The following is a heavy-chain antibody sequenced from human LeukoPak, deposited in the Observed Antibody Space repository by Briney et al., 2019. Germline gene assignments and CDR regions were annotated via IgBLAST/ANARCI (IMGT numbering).Heavy chain of an antibody. CDR2: INPNSGGT. D-gene: IGHD4-23*01. Sequence: GASVKVSCKASGYTFTGYYMRWVRQAPGQGLEWMGWINPNSGGTNYAQKFQGRVTMTRDTSITTAYMELSRLSSDDTAVYYCARHPGKVTNDWYFDLWGRGTLVTVSS. V-gene: IGHV1-2*02. CDR3: ARHPGKVTNDWYFDL. J-gene: IGHJ2*01. CDR1: GYTFTGYY.